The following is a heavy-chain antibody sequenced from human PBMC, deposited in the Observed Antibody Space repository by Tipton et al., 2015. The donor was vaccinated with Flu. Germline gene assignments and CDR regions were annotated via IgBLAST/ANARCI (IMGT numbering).Heavy chain of an antibody. CDR1: GGSISSYY. CDR3: ARYPESNYHWFGP. V-gene: IGHV4-4*07. D-gene: IGHD4-11*01. CDR2: IYTSGST. Sequence: LRLSCTVSGGSISSYYWSWIRQPAGKGLEWIGRIYTSGSTNYNPSLKSRVTISVDTSKNQISLKLSSVTAADTAVYYCARYPESNYHWFGPWGQGALVTVSS. J-gene: IGHJ5*02.